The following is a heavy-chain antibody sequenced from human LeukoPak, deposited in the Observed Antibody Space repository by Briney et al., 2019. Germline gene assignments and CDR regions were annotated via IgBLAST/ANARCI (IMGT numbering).Heavy chain of an antibody. CDR3: STVLL. CDR2: IKTKTDAGTP. CDR1: GFNFSIAW. Sequence: PGGSLRLSCVGTGFNFSIAWISWVRQAPGKGLEWVARIKTKTDAGTPDYAAPVKGRLTISRDDSRNTLYLHMNSLKSEDTAMYYCSTVLLWGRGTLVTVSS. D-gene: IGHD1-26*01. J-gene: IGHJ4*02. V-gene: IGHV3-15*01.